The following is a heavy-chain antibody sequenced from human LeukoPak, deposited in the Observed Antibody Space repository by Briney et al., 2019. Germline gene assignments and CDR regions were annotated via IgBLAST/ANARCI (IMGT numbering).Heavy chain of an antibody. CDR1: GFTFSSYA. CDR3: AKDRRYSSGWYPGLNPGRLDY. Sequence: PGGSLRLSCAASGFTFSSYAMSWVRQAPGKGLEWVSAISGSGGSTYYADSVKGRFTISRDNSKNTLYLQMNSLRAEDTAVYYCAKDRRYSSGWYPGLNPGRLDYWGQGTLVTVSS. D-gene: IGHD6-19*01. J-gene: IGHJ4*02. CDR2: ISGSGGST. V-gene: IGHV3-23*01.